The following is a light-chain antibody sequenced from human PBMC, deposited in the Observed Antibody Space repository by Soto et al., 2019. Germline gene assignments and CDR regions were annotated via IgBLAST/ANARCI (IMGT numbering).Light chain of an antibody. J-gene: IGKJ5*01. CDR3: QQRDSCPPV. V-gene: IGKV3-11*01. Sequence: EIVLTQSPATLSLSPGERATLSCRTSRSTSKYLAWYQHKPGQAPRLLIYDASNRATGIPARFSGSGSGTDFTLTISSLEPEDFAVYYCQQRDSCPPVFGQGTRLDIK. CDR2: DAS. CDR1: RSTSKY.